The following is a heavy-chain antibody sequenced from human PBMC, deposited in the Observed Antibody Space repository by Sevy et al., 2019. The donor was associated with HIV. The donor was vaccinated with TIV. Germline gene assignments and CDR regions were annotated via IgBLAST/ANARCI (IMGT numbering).Heavy chain of an antibody. J-gene: IGHJ6*02. CDR2: INTNTGNP. CDR3: AREGSSSPLNPYYYYGMDV. Sequence: ASVKVSCKASGYTFTSYAMNWVRQAPGQGLEWMGWINTNTGNPRYAQGFTGRFVFSLDTSVSRAYLQISSLKAEDTAVYYCAREGSSSPLNPYYYYGMDVWGQGTTVTVSS. D-gene: IGHD6-13*01. CDR1: GYTFTSYA. V-gene: IGHV7-4-1*02.